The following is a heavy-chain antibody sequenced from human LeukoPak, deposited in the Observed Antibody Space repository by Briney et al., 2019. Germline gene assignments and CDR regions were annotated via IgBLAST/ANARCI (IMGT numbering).Heavy chain of an antibody. V-gene: IGHV3-21*01. D-gene: IGHD6-6*01. CDR1: GFTLSSYS. CDR2: ISTSSSYI. Sequence: GGSLRLSCAASGFTLSSYSMNWVRQAPGKGLEWVSSISTSSSYIYYADSVKGRFTISRDNAKNSLYLQMNSLRAEDTAVYYCARVPLTVAARPVYYYYYMDVWGKGTTVTVSS. J-gene: IGHJ6*03. CDR3: ARVPLTVAARPVYYYYYMDV.